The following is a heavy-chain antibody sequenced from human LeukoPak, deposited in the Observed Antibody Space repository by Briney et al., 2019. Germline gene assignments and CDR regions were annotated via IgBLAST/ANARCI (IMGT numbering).Heavy chain of an antibody. CDR1: GGSISSSNW. D-gene: IGHD2-2*01. CDR3: ARSPDCSSTSCPPYYYYYMDV. J-gene: IGHJ6*03. CDR2: IYHSGST. V-gene: IGHV4-4*02. Sequence: SGTLSLTCAVSGGSISSSNWWSWVRQPPGKGLEWIGEIYHSGSTNYNPSLKSRVTISVDKSKNQFSLKLSSVTAADTAVYYCARSPDCSSTSCPPYYYYYMDVWGKGTTVTVSS.